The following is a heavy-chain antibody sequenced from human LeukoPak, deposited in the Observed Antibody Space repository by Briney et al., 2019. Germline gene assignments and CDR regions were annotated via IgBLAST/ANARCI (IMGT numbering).Heavy chain of an antibody. J-gene: IGHJ4*02. Sequence: GGSLRLACAASGFTFSSYGMSWVRQAPGKGLEWVSAISGSGGSTYYADSVKGRFTISRDNSKNTLYLQMNSLRAEDTAVYYCASWRETRYFDYWGQGTLVTVSS. CDR2: ISGSGGST. D-gene: IGHD5-24*01. CDR1: GFTFSSYG. CDR3: ASWRETRYFDY. V-gene: IGHV3-23*01.